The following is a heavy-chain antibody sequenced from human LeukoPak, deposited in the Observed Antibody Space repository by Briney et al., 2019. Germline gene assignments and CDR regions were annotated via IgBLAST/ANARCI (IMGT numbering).Heavy chain of an antibody. J-gene: IGHJ3*02. Sequence: GESLKISCKGSGYSFTSYWIGWVRQMPGKGLEWMAIIYPGDSDTKYSPSFQDQVTISADKSINTAYLHWRSLKASDTAMYYCARLSMIDTFDIWGLGTVVTVSS. CDR2: IYPGDSDT. CDR1: GYSFTSYW. D-gene: IGHD3-22*01. V-gene: IGHV5-51*01. CDR3: ARLSMIDTFDI.